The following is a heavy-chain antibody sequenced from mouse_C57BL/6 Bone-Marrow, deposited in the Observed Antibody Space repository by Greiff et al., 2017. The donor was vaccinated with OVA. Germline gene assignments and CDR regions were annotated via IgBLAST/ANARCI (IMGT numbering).Heavy chain of an antibody. Sequence: EVKLMESGGGLVKPGGSLKLSCAASGFTFSDYGMHWVRQAPEKGLEWVAYISSGSSTIYYADTVKGRFTISRDNAKNTLFLQMTSLRSEDTAMYYCARNYYGSSKSWGQGTSVTVSS. CDR2: ISSGSSTI. CDR3: ARNYYGSSKS. V-gene: IGHV5-17*01. J-gene: IGHJ4*01. D-gene: IGHD1-1*01. CDR1: GFTFSDYG.